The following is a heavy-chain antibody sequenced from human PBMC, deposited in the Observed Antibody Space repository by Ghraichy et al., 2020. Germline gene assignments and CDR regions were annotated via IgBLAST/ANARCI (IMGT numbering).Heavy chain of an antibody. J-gene: IGHJ4*02. CDR1: GGSFNNYN. V-gene: IGHV4-34*01. Sequence: SETLSLTCGVSGGSFNNYNWSWIRQPPGKGLEWIGEINHSGDTNYSPSLKSRLTILLDKPKKQFSLKLTSVTAADTAIYYCARGGSTWYIDLWGQGTLVIVS. CDR2: INHSGDT. CDR3: ARGGSTWYIDL. D-gene: IGHD6-13*01.